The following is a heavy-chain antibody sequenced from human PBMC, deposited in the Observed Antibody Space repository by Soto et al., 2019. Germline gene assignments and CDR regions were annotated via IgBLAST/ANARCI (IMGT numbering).Heavy chain of an antibody. CDR2: TSYDGSDK. D-gene: IGHD3-16*01. CDR1: GFTFRSYV. V-gene: IGHV3-30*19. J-gene: IGHJ1*01. CDR3: ARWGTTGGLDV. Sequence: QVQLVESGGGVVQPGTSLRASCVGSGFTFRSYVIHWVRQAPGKGLEWVALTSYDGSDKYYGDSVRGRFTISRDNSRNTVDLQMDSLRLEDTAVYYCARWGTTGGLDVWGQGTLVSVSS.